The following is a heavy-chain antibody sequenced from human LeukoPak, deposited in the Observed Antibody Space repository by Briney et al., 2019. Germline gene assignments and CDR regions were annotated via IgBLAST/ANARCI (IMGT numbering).Heavy chain of an antibody. CDR3: AEERREYAFDN. Sequence: SETLSLTCTVSGGSISSSSYYWGWIRQPPGKGLEWIGSIYYSGSTYYNPSLKSRVTISVDTSKNQFSLKLSSVTAADPAVYYCAEERREYAFDNLGQGAKVTVSS. V-gene: IGHV4-39*01. D-gene: IGHD1-1*01. J-gene: IGHJ3*02. CDR1: GGSISSSSYY. CDR2: IYYSGST.